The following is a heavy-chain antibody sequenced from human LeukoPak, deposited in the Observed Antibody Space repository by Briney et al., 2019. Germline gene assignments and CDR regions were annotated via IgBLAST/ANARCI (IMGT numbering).Heavy chain of an antibody. CDR3: ARGYGGNSNWFDP. V-gene: IGHV1-2*06. CDR1: GYTFSDHY. Sequence: ASVKVSCKASGYTFSDHYIHWVRQAPGEGLEWMGRINPKSGGTNSAQMFQGRVTMTRDTSISTAYMDLSSLRSDDTAVYYCARGYGGNSNWFDPWGQGTLVTVSS. D-gene: IGHD4-23*01. J-gene: IGHJ5*02. CDR2: INPKSGGT.